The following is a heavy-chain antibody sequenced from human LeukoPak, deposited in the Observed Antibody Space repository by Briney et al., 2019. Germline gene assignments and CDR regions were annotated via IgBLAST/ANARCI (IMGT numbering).Heavy chain of an antibody. CDR1: GFTFGSYS. CDR3: ARDDVLSLGISFDL. Sequence: GGSLRLSCAASGFTFGSYSMNWVRQAPGKGLEWVSCISTSSIYTYYADSVKGRFTISRDNAKNSLFLQMNSLRAEDTAVYYCARDDVLSLGISFDLWGRGTLVTVSS. D-gene: IGHD3-10*02. V-gene: IGHV3-21*01. J-gene: IGHJ2*01. CDR2: ISTSSIYT.